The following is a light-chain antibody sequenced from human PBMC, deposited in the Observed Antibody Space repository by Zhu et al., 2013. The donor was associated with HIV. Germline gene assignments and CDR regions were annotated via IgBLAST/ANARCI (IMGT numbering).Light chain of an antibody. CDR1: SSDVGGYNY. Sequence: QSALTQPASVSASPGQSITISCTGTSSDVGGYNYVSWYQQHPGKAPKIMIYEVSNRPSGVSNRFSGSKSGNTASLTISGLQAEDEADYYCCSYAGSSTWVFGGGTKLTVL. CDR2: EVS. J-gene: IGLJ3*02. V-gene: IGLV2-14*01. CDR3: CSYAGSSTWV.